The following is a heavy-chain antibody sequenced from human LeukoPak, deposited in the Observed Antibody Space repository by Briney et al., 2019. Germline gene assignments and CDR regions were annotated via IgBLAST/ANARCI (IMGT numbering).Heavy chain of an antibody. CDR1: GYTFTSYG. CDR2: IIPIFGTA. J-gene: IGHJ3*02. Sequence: SVKVSCKASGYTFTSYGISWVRQAPGQGLEWMGGIIPIFGTANYAQKFQGRVTITADESTSTAYMELSSLRSEDTAVYYCAREEREYCGGDCNDAFDIWGQGTMVTVSS. V-gene: IGHV1-69*13. CDR3: AREEREYCGGDCNDAFDI. D-gene: IGHD2-21*02.